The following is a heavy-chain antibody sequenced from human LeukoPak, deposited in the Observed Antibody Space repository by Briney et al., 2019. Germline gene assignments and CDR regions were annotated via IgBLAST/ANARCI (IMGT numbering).Heavy chain of an antibody. D-gene: IGHD2-15*01. CDR3: AKRGGTESFYYFYYMDV. CDR2: MGGSGGRT. CDR1: GITLSNYG. Sequence: HTGGSLRLSCAVSGITLSNYGMSWVRQAPGKGLEWVAGMGGSGGRTNYADSVKGRFTISRDNSKNTLYLQMNSLRAEDTAEYYCAKRGGTESFYYFYYMDVWGKGTTVTVSS. J-gene: IGHJ6*03. V-gene: IGHV3-23*01.